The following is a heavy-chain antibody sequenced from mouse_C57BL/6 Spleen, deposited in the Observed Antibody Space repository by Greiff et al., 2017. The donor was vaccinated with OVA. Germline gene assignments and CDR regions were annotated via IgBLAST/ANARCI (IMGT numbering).Heavy chain of an antibody. V-gene: IGHV1-53*01. CDR2: INPSNGGT. CDR3: ARGGGSGYFDY. J-gene: IGHJ2*01. D-gene: IGHD1-1*01. CDR1: GYSFTSYW. Sequence: VQLQQSGPELVKPGASVKISCKASGYSFTSYWMHWVKQRPGQGLEWIGNINPSNGGTNYNEKFKSKATLTVDKSSSTAYMQLSSLTSEDSAVYYCARGGGSGYFDYWGQGTTLTVSS.